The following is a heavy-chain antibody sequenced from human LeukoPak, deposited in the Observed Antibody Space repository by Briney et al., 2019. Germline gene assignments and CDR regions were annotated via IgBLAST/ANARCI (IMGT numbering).Heavy chain of an antibody. V-gene: IGHV3-48*01. J-gene: IGHJ4*02. Sequence: GGSLRLSCAGSGFSFRSFEMNWVRQAPGKGLEWLSYINSGGDAFYYADSVKGRFSISRDNAKNSLYLQMNSLRVDDTAVYYCTRVRGGRNGYTTFDYWGQGALVTVSS. CDR2: INSGGDAF. CDR3: TRVRGGRNGYTTFDY. D-gene: IGHD5-24*01. CDR1: GFSFRSFE.